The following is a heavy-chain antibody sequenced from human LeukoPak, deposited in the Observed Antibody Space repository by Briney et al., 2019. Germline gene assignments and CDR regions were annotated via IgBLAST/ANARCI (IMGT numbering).Heavy chain of an antibody. CDR1: GFTFDDYA. D-gene: IGHD3/OR15-3a*01. J-gene: IGHJ3*02. Sequence: PGGSLRLSCAASGFTFDDYAMHWVRQLPGKGLEWVSGITWNSGTIGYAASVRGRFTISRDNAKNSLYLQMNSLRVEDTALYYCARAGDRTHGDHDAFEIWGQGTMVTVSS. V-gene: IGHV3-9*01. CDR3: ARAGDRTHGDHDAFEI. CDR2: ITWNSGTI.